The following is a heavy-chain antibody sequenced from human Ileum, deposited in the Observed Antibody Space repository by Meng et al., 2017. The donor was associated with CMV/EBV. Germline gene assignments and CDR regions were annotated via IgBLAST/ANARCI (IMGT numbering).Heavy chain of an antibody. Sequence: SATLSLTCTVSGGSISSSSYYWGWIRQPPGKRRAWIGSIYYSGSTYYNPSLKSRVTISVDTSKNQFSLKLSSVTAADTAVYYCARAGLVPAANFDYWGQGTLVTVSS. D-gene: IGHD2-2*01. CDR1: GGSISSSSYY. CDR2: IYYSGST. V-gene: IGHV4-39*01. J-gene: IGHJ4*02. CDR3: ARAGLVPAANFDY.